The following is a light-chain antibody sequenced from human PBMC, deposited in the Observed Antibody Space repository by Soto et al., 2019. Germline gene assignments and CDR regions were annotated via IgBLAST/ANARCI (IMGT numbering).Light chain of an antibody. CDR1: QSVSSY. V-gene: IGKV3-15*01. J-gene: IGKJ1*01. CDR3: QQYNNWPPT. Sequence: EIVLTQSPATLSLSPGERAILSCRASQSVSSYLAWYQQKPGQAPRLLIYDASNRATGIPARFSGSGSGTEFTLTISSLQSEDFAVYYCQQYNNWPPTFGQGTKVDIK. CDR2: DAS.